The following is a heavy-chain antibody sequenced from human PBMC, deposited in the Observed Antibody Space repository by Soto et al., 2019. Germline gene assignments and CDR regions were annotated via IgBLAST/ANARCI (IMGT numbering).Heavy chain of an antibody. J-gene: IGHJ4*02. CDR1: GYTFTTHD. CDR2: VTPFNAP. Sequence: QVQLVQSGAEVQRPGASVKISCKPSGYTFTTHDMNWVRQAPGQGLEWMGWVTPFNAPHYIQKFPGRVPMTIDTSTGTFYMDLRGLNSDDTAVYYCARGAGPSFDFWGQGTLVTVSS. CDR3: ARGAGPSFDF. V-gene: IGHV1-8*01.